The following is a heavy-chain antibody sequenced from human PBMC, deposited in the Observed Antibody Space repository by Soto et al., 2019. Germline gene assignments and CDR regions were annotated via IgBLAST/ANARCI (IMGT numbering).Heavy chain of an antibody. V-gene: IGHV4-34*01. CDR2: VTPSGGS. Sequence: QVQLQQWGAGLLKPSETLSLTCAVYGGSFNSYFWNWVPQPPGKGLEWIGEVTPSGGSNYNPSLKSRVTISKDTSKNQFSLKVTSVTAADTAVYYCTTSGRRWPDAFDIWAQGAMVTVSP. CDR3: TTSGRRWPDAFDI. J-gene: IGHJ3*02. D-gene: IGHD2-15*01. CDR1: GGSFNSYF.